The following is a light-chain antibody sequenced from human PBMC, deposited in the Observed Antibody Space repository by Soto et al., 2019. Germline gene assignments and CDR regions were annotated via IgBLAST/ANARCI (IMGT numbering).Light chain of an antibody. Sequence: EIVLTQSPGTLSLSPGERATLSCMASQTVSSYLLWYQQKPGQAPRLLIYDASNRASGTPARFSGSGSGTDFTLTISRLEPEDFALYYCQQYGSSPRISFGQGTRLEIK. V-gene: IGKV3-20*01. CDR2: DAS. CDR1: QTVSSY. CDR3: QQYGSSPRIS. J-gene: IGKJ5*01.